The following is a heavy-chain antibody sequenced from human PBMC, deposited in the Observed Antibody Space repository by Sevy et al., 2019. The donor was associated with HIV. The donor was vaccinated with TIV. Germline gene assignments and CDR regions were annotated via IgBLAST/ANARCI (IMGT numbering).Heavy chain of an antibody. J-gene: IGHJ4*02. CDR2: IRSKTDGGTT. CDR1: GFTFSNVW. D-gene: IGHD6-6*01. V-gene: IGHV3-15*01. Sequence: GESLKICCAASGFTFSNVWMSWVRQAPGKGPGWVGSIRSKTDGGTTDYGAAVKGRFTISRDDSKSTLYLQMSGLKTEYTAVYYCTIDPVHFLWGRGTLVTVSS. CDR3: TIDPVHFL.